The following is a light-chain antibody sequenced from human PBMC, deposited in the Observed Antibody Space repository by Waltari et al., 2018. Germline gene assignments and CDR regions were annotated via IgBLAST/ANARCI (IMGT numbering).Light chain of an antibody. CDR2: RNN. CDR1: SSNLGSNY. Sequence: QSVLTQPPSASGTPGQRVTISCSGSSSNLGSNYVSWYQQLPGTAPKLLIYRNNQRPSGVPDRFSGSKSGTSASLAISGLRSEDEADYYCAAWDDSLSGYVFGTGTKVTVL. J-gene: IGLJ1*01. CDR3: AAWDDSLSGYV. V-gene: IGLV1-47*01.